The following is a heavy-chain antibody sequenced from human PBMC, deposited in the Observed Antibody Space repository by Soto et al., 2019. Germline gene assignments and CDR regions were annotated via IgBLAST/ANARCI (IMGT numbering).Heavy chain of an antibody. D-gene: IGHD2-2*02. V-gene: IGHV1-69*13. Sequence: GASVKVSCKASGGTFSSYAISWVRQAPGQGLEWMGGIIPIFGTANYAQKFQGRVTITADESTSTAYMELSSLRSEDTAVYYCARDPYTRGAHYYGMDVWGQGTTVTVSS. CDR3: ARDPYTRGAHYYGMDV. J-gene: IGHJ6*02. CDR1: GGTFSSYA. CDR2: IIPIFGTA.